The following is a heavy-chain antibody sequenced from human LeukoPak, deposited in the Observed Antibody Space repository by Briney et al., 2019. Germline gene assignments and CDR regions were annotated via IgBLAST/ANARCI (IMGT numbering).Heavy chain of an antibody. Sequence: QPGGSLRLSCAASGFTFSSYAMSWVGQPPGKGLEWVSAISAGGGSTYYADSVKGRFTISRDNSKNTLYLQMNSLRVEDTAVYYCARDRGGSGPTTTDYWGQGTLVTVAS. CDR2: ISAGGGST. CDR1: GFTFSSYA. D-gene: IGHD6-19*01. J-gene: IGHJ4*02. CDR3: ARDRGGSGPTTTDY. V-gene: IGHV3-23*01.